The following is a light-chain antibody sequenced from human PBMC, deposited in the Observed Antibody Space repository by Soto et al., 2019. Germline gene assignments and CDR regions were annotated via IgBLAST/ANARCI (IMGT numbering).Light chain of an antibody. V-gene: IGKV3-15*01. CDR2: GAS. Sequence: IMVEQSLAIVSVSPGEIATLSCRASQSVSSSVAWYQHNAGQAPRLLIYGASTRATVIPARFSGSGSGTEFTLTISSLQSEDLAVYYCQQYKNLLMCRFGHLTIVDI. CDR3: QQYKNLLMCR. CDR1: QSVSSS. J-gene: IGKJ3*01.